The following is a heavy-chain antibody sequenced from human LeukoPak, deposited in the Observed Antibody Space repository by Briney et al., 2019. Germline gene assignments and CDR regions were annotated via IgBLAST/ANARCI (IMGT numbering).Heavy chain of an antibody. CDR2: IYPGDSNT. Sequence: GESLKISCKGSGYSFTSYWIGWVRQMPGKGLEWMGIIYPGDSNTRYSPPFQGQVTISADKSISTAYLQWSSLKASDSAMYYCARQMVRGVSWGWFDPWGQGTLVTVSS. CDR3: ARQMVRGVSWGWFDP. D-gene: IGHD3-10*01. J-gene: IGHJ5*02. V-gene: IGHV5-51*01. CDR1: GYSFTSYW.